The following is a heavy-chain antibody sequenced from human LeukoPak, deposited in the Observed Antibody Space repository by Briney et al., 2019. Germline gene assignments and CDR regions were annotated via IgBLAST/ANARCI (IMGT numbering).Heavy chain of an antibody. CDR3: AKDLRRRYYFGSGSRGGTFDI. D-gene: IGHD3-10*01. V-gene: IGHV3-30*18. J-gene: IGHJ3*02. CDR2: ISYDGSNK. CDR1: GFMFSNYG. Sequence: GGSLRLSCAASGFMFSNYGMQWVRQAPGKGLEWVAVISYDGSNKCYADSVKGRFTISRDNSKNTLYLQMNSLRAEDTAVYYCAKDLRRRYYFGSGSRGGTFDIWGQGTMVTVSS.